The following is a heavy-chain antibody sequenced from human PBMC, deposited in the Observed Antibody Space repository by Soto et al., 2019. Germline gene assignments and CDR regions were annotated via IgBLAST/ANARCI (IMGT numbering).Heavy chain of an antibody. J-gene: IGHJ4*02. CDR1: GYTFTSYD. CDR3: ARSGEYQLLWLY. D-gene: IGHD2-2*01. V-gene: IGHV1-8*01. Sequence: ASVKVSCKASGYTFTSYDINWVRQATGQGLEWMGWMNPNSGNTGYAQKFQGRVTMTRNTSISTAYMELSSLRSEDTAVYYCARSGEYQLLWLYWGQGTLVTVSS. CDR2: MNPNSGNT.